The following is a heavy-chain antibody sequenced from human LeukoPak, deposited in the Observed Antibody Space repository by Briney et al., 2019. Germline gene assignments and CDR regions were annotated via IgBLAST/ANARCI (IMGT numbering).Heavy chain of an antibody. Sequence: GGSLRLSCEDSGFTFRSYEMNWVRQAPGKGLEWIAYLSSSGSAFSYADSVKGRFTIARDNAKNSVYLEMNSLRADDTAVYYCAELGITMIGGVWGKGTTVTISS. J-gene: IGHJ6*04. CDR1: GFTFRSYE. CDR2: LSSSGSAF. V-gene: IGHV3-48*03. CDR3: AELGITMIGGV. D-gene: IGHD3-10*02.